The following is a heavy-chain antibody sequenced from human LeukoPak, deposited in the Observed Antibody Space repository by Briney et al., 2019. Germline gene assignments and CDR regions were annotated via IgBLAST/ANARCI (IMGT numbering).Heavy chain of an antibody. Sequence: SVKVSCKASGGTFSSYAISWVRQAPGQGLEWMGGIIPIFGTANYAQTFQGRVTITADESTSTAYMELSRLRTEDTAVYYCARELRAHDAFDIWDQGTMVTVSS. J-gene: IGHJ3*02. CDR1: GGTFSSYA. CDR3: ARELRAHDAFDI. CDR2: IIPIFGTA. V-gene: IGHV1-69*01.